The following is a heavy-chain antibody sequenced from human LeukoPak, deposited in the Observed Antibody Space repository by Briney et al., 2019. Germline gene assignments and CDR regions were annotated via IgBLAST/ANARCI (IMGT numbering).Heavy chain of an antibody. Sequence: GVSLRLSCAAYGFMFDDYTMHWVRQAPGQGLEWVSLTNWDGGSRYSAASVKGRFTVSRDNSKNSLYLQMNSLRTEDTALYYCAKGDVDSPMNFYHWGQGSLVTVSS. CDR2: TNWDGGSR. D-gene: IGHD5-18*01. V-gene: IGHV3-43*01. CDR3: AKGDVDSPMNFYH. J-gene: IGHJ4*02. CDR1: GFMFDDYT.